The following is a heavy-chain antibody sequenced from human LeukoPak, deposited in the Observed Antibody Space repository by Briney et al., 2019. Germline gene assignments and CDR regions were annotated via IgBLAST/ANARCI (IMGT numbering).Heavy chain of an antibody. Sequence: SETLSLTCAVYGGSFSGYYWSWIRQPPGKGLEWIGYIYYSGSTNYNPSLKSRVTISVDTSKNQFSLKLSSVTAADTAVYYCARHPIYCSSTSCPFDYWGQGTLVTVSS. J-gene: IGHJ4*02. CDR2: IYYSGST. CDR3: ARHPIYCSSTSCPFDY. V-gene: IGHV4-59*08. D-gene: IGHD2-2*01. CDR1: GGSFSGYY.